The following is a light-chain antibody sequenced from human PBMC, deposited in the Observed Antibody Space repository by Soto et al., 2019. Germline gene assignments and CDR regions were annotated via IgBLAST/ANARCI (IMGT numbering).Light chain of an antibody. V-gene: IGKV1-5*03. J-gene: IGKJ1*01. CDR3: QQYERYST. Sequence: THTPSTLSAYFGDRGPLTFRASQNIYTWLAWYQQKPGIAPKLLIHKASTLESGVPSRFSGSGYGTEFTLTISGLQPEDSATYYCQQYERYSTFGQGTKVDI. CDR2: KAS. CDR1: QNIYTW.